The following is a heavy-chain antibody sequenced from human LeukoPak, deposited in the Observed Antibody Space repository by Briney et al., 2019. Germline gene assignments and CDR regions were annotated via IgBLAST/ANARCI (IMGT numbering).Heavy chain of an antibody. D-gene: IGHD4-11*01. V-gene: IGHV5-51*01. CDR3: ARRVLTTETTWSSGMDV. Sequence: GESLKISCKGSGYSFTSYWIGWVRQMPGKGLEWMGIIYPGDSDTRYSPSFQGQVTISADKSISTAYLQWSSLKASDTAMYYWARRVLTTETTWSSGMDVWGQGTTVPVSS. CDR2: IYPGDSDT. J-gene: IGHJ6*02. CDR1: GYSFTSYW.